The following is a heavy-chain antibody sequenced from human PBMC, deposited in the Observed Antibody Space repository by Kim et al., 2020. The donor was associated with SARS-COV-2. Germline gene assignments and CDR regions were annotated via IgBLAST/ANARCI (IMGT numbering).Heavy chain of an antibody. CDR1: GFTFSSFA. J-gene: IGHJ4*02. CDR2: ISTTGGST. D-gene: IGHD6-13*01. V-gene: IGHV3-64D*06. CDR3: VSGISTPENY. Sequence: GGSLRLSCSASGFTFSSFAMQWVRQPSGKGLEYLSAISTTGGSTYYADSVKGRFTISRDNSKNTLYLHMSSLRAEDTAVYYCVSGISTPENYWGQGTLCTVSS.